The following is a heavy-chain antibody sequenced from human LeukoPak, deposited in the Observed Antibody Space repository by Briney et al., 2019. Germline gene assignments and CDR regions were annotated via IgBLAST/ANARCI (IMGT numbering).Heavy chain of an antibody. Sequence: ASVKVSCKAYGYTFTSYAMNWVRQAPGQGLEWMGWINTNTGNPTYAQGFTGRFVFSLDTAVSTAYLQISSLKAEDTAVYYCARDFPSFGRELSDYWGQGTLVTVSS. D-gene: IGHD5-24*01. CDR1: GYTFTSYA. CDR3: ARDFPSFGRELSDY. CDR2: INTNTGNP. J-gene: IGHJ4*02. V-gene: IGHV7-4-1*02.